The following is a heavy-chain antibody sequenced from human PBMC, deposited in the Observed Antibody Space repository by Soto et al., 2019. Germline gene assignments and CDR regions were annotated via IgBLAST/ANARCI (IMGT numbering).Heavy chain of an antibody. CDR1: GYSFTSYW. CDR2: IYPGDSDT. J-gene: IGHJ4*02. V-gene: IGHV5-51*01. Sequence: GESLKISCKGYGYSFTSYWIGWVRQMPGKGLEWMGIIYPGDSDTRYSPSFQGQVTISADKSISTAYLQWSSLEASDTAMYYCARSESSSGYSHFDYWGQGTLVTVSS. D-gene: IGHD3-22*01. CDR3: ARSESSSGYSHFDY.